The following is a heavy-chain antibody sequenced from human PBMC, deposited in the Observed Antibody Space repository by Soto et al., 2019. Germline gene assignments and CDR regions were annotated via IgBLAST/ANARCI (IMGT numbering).Heavy chain of an antibody. D-gene: IGHD1-1*01. CDR2: INPSGGST. Sequence: ASVKVSCKASGYTFTSYYMHWVRQAPGQGLEWMGIINPSGGSTSYAQKFQGRVTMTRDTSTSTVYMELSSLRSEDTAVYYCAREIVRHGYNYDAFDIRGQGTMVTL. J-gene: IGHJ3*02. CDR1: GYTFTSYY. CDR3: AREIVRHGYNYDAFDI. V-gene: IGHV1-46*01.